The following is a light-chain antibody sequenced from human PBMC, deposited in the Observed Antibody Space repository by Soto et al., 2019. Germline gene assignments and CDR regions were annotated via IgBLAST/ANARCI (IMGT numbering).Light chain of an antibody. J-gene: IGKJ1*01. CDR3: MQALQTPRT. V-gene: IGKV2-28*01. CDR1: QSLLHSNGYNY. CDR2: LGS. Sequence: DMVMTQSPLSLHVTPGEPASISCRSSQSLLHSNGYNYLDWYLQKPGQSPQLLIYLGSNRASGVPDRFRGSGPDTDFTLKISRVEAEDVGVYYCMQALQTPRTFGQGTKVEI.